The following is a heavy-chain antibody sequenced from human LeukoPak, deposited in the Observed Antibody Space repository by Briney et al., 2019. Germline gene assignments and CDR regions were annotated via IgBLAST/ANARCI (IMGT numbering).Heavy chain of an antibody. CDR2: ISGSGSST. Sequence: GGSLRLSCAASGFTFSGYAMSWARQAPGKGLQWVSLISGSGSSTNYADSVKGRFSVSRDNSKNTLYLQMNSLRGDDTAVYYCAKASTRWAGANWFDPWGQGTLVTVSS. J-gene: IGHJ5*02. CDR3: AKASTRWAGANWFDP. D-gene: IGHD4-23*01. CDR1: GFTFSGYA. V-gene: IGHV3-23*01.